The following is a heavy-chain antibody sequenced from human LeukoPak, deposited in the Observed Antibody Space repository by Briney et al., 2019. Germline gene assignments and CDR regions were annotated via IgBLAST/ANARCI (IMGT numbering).Heavy chain of an antibody. CDR2: IIPRFGTA. J-gene: IGHJ4*02. CDR1: GGTFNSFV. CDR3: ARLGGDSSDYPFDH. D-gene: IGHD3-22*01. Sequence: GASVKVSRKASGGTFNSFVISWVRQAPGQGLEWMGGIIPRFGTANYAQKFQDRATITADESTSTAYMELSSLRSEDTAFYYCARLGGDSSDYPFDHWGQGTLVTVSS. V-gene: IGHV1-69*13.